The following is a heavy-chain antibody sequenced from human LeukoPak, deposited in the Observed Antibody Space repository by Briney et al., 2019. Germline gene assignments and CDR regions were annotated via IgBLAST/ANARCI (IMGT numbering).Heavy chain of an antibody. J-gene: IGHJ4*02. D-gene: IGHD5-12*01. CDR2: ISGSGGST. CDR3: AKEGSDLSGYEDN. V-gene: IGHV3-23*01. Sequence: PGGSLRLSCAASGFTFSSYSMNWVRQAPGKGLEWVSAISGSGGSTYYADSVKGRFTISRDNSKNTLYLQMNSLRAEDTAVYYCAKEGSDLSGYEDNWGQGTLVTVSS. CDR1: GFTFSSYS.